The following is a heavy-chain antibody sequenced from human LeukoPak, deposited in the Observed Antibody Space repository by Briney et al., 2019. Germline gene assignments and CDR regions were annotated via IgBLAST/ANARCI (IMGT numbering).Heavy chain of an antibody. Sequence: SETLSLTCTVSGGSISSGSYYWSWIRQPPGKGLEWIGYIYSSGTTNYNPSLKSRVTISIDTSKNEFSLRLTSVTAADTAVYYCAREANYYGSGSYFEGTFDYWGQGSLVTVSS. V-gene: IGHV4-61*01. J-gene: IGHJ4*02. CDR1: GGSISSGSYY. D-gene: IGHD3-10*01. CDR2: IYSSGTT. CDR3: AREANYYGSGSYFEGTFDY.